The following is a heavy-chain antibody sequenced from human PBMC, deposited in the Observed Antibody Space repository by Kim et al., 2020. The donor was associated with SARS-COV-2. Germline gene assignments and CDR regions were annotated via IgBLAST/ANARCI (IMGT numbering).Heavy chain of an antibody. D-gene: IGHD2-2*01. CDR3: ARRNYCSSTSCYSWSEGSDFDY. J-gene: IGHJ4*02. CDR2: IYYSGST. Sequence: SETLSLTCTVSGGSISSSSYYWGWIRQPPGKGLEWIGSIYYSGSTYYNPSLKSRVTISVDTSKNQFSLKLSSVTAADTAVYYCARRNYCSSTSCYSWSEGSDFDYWGQGTLVTVSS. V-gene: IGHV4-39*01. CDR1: GGSISSSSYY.